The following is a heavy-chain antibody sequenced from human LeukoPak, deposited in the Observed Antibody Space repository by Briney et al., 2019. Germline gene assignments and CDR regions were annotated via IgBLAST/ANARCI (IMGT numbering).Heavy chain of an antibody. Sequence: SQTLSLTCTVSGGSISSGSYYWSWIRQPAGKGLEWIGRIYTSGSTNYNPSLKSRVTISVDTAKNQFSLKLSSVTAADTAVYFCARQLYISGSYYAPMDVWGKGTTVTIFS. D-gene: IGHD3-10*01. V-gene: IGHV4-61*02. CDR2: IYTSGST. CDR1: GGSISSGSYY. CDR3: ARQLYISGSYYAPMDV. J-gene: IGHJ6*03.